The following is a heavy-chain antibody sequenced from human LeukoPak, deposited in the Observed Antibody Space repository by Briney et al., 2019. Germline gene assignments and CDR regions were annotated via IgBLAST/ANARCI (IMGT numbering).Heavy chain of an antibody. Sequence: GGSLRLSCAASGFTFSSYAMSWVRQAPGKGLEWVSAISGSGGSTYYADSVKGRFTISRDNSKNTLYLQMNSLRIEDTAVYYCTKDRSYGRSYFDYWGQETLVTVAS. J-gene: IGHJ4*02. D-gene: IGHD5-18*01. CDR3: TKDRSYGRSYFDY. CDR1: GFTFSSYA. CDR2: ISGSGGST. V-gene: IGHV3-23*01.